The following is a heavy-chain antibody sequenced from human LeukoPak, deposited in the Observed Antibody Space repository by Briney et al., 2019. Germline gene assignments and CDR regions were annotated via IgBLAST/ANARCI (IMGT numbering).Heavy chain of an antibody. V-gene: IGHV3-66*01. CDR2: IYSGGST. D-gene: IGHD3-22*01. J-gene: IGHJ4*02. Sequence: GGSLRLSCAASGFTFSSYGMHWVRQAPGKGLEWVSVIYSGGSTYYADSVKGRFTISRDDSKNTLYLQMNSLRVEDTAVYYCARDRGAYYYETGYWGQGTLVTVSS. CDR3: ARDRGAYYYETGY. CDR1: GFTFSSYG.